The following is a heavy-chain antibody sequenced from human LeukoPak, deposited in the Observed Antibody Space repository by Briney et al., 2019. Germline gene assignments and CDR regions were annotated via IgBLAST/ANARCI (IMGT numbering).Heavy chain of an antibody. J-gene: IGHJ3*02. Sequence: GASVKVSCKASGYTFAGYYMHWVRQAPGQGLEWLGWINPYSGGTNYAQRFQGSVTMTTDTSISTAYMEVSRLRSDDTAVYYCARKSGYSGYDSDAFDIWGQGTMVTVSS. CDR2: INPYSGGT. D-gene: IGHD5-12*01. CDR3: ARKSGYSGYDSDAFDI. CDR1: GYTFAGYY. V-gene: IGHV1-2*02.